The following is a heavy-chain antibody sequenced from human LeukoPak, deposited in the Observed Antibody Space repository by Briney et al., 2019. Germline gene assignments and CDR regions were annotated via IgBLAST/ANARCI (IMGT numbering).Heavy chain of an antibody. CDR2: ISWDGGSK. D-gene: IGHD3-16*01. J-gene: IGHJ4*02. CDR3: AATYYDYVWGSLDY. CDR1: GFTFDDYA. V-gene: IGHV3-43D*04. Sequence: GGSLRLSCAASGFTFDDYAMHWVRQAPGKGLEWVSLISWDGGSKYYADSVKGRFTISRDNNKNSLYLQMNSLRAEDTALYYCAATYYDYVWGSLDYWGQGTLVTVSS.